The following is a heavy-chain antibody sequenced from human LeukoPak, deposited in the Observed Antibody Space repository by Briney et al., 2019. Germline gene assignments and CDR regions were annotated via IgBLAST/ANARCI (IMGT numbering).Heavy chain of an antibody. J-gene: IGHJ4*02. D-gene: IGHD1-26*01. CDR1: GFTFSSHW. V-gene: IGHV3-7*01. Sequence: PGGSLRLSCAASGFTFSSHWMSWVRQAPGKGLEWVANIKQDGSEKYYVDSVKGRFTISRDNAKNSLYLQMNSLRAEDTAVYYCARDLRELRYWGQGTLVTVSS. CDR2: IKQDGSEK. CDR3: ARDLRELRY.